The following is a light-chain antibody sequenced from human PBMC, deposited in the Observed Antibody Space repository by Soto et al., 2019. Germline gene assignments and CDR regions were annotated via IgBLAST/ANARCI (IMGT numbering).Light chain of an antibody. CDR3: QSYDSSLSGVV. Sequence: QSVLTQPPSVSGSPGQRVTSSCTGSSSNIGAGYDVHWYQQLPGTAPKLLIYGNSNRPSGVPDRFSGSKSGTSASLAITGRQAEDEADYYCQSYDSSLSGVVFGGGTKLTVL. V-gene: IGLV1-40*01. J-gene: IGLJ2*01. CDR1: SSNIGAGYD. CDR2: GNS.